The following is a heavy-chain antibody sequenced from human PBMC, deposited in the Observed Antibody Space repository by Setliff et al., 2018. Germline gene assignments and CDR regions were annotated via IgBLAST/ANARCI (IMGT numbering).Heavy chain of an antibody. CDR1: GGYIARSHFY. D-gene: IGHD3-22*01. J-gene: IGHJ4*02. CDR3: ARGRYYESNSYYFPFDF. V-gene: IGHV4-39*01. CDR2: MYYSGKT. Sequence: SETLSLTCTVSGGYIARSHFYWGWIRQSPGKGLEWIGTMYYSGKTFYMPSLQSRVTISADTSTNQLSLKLSSVTAADTAVYYCARGRYYESNSYYFPFDFWGQGMLVTVSS.